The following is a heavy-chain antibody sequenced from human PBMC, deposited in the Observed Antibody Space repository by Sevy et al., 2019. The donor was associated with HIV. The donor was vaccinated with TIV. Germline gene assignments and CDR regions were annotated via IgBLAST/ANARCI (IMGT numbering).Heavy chain of an antibody. Sequence: GGSLRLSCAASGFTFSNAWMSWVRQAPGKGLEWVGRIKSKTDGGTTDYAAPVKGRFTISRDGSKNTLYLQMNSLKTEDTAVYYCTTDFKTYYYDSSGGMGFDYWGQGTLVTVSS. D-gene: IGHD3-22*01. J-gene: IGHJ4*02. CDR1: GFTFSNAW. V-gene: IGHV3-15*01. CDR2: IKSKTDGGTT. CDR3: TTDFKTYYYDSSGGMGFDY.